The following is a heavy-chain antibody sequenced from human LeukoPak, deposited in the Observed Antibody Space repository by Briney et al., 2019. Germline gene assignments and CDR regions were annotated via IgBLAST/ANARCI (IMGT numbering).Heavy chain of an antibody. V-gene: IGHV3-53*01. Sequence: GGSLRLSCAASGFTVSSNYMSWVRQAPGKGLEWVSVIYSGGSTYYADSVKGRFTISRDNSKNTLYLQMNSLRAEDAAVYYCARGGENLPLDYWGQGTLVAVSS. J-gene: IGHJ4*02. D-gene: IGHD2-21*01. CDR3: ARGGENLPLDY. CDR2: IYSGGST. CDR1: GFTVSSNY.